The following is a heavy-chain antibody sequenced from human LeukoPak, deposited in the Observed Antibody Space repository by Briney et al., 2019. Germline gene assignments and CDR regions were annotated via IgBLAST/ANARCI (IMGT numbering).Heavy chain of an antibody. J-gene: IGHJ4*02. CDR3: ARGGFGVVATLFDY. CDR2: ISSSSTYI. Sequence: GGSLRLSCAASGFTFSSYSMNWVRQAPGKGLEWVSSISSSSTYIYYADSVKGRFTISRDNAKNSLYLQMNSLRAEDTAVYNCARGGFGVVATLFDYWGQGTLVTVSS. CDR1: GFTFSSYS. D-gene: IGHD3-22*01. V-gene: IGHV3-21*01.